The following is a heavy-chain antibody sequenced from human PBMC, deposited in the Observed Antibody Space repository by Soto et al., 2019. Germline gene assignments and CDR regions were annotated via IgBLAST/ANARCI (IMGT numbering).Heavy chain of an antibody. CDR1: GFTFSSYW. J-gene: IGHJ4*02. CDR2: IKQDGSEK. Sequence: EVQLVESGGGLVQPGGSLRLSCAASGFTFSSYWMSWVRQAPGKGLEWVANIKQDGSEKYYVDSVKGRFTISRDNAKNSLYLEMNSLRAEDTAVYYCARDGVVAPMWLWGQGTLVTVSS. V-gene: IGHV3-7*01. CDR3: ARDGVVAPMWL. D-gene: IGHD3-22*01.